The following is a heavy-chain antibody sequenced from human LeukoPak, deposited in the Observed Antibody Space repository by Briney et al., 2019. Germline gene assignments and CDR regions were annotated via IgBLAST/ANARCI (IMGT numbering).Heavy chain of an antibody. D-gene: IGHD1-26*01. V-gene: IGHV3-53*01. CDR1: GFTVSSNY. CDR3: ARDPTSSWETAFDI. J-gene: IGHJ3*02. Sequence: PGGSLRLSCAVSGFTVSSNYMSWVRQAPGKGLEWVSLIYSGGGTYYADSVKGRFTISRDNAKNSLYLQMNSLRAEDTAVYYCARDPTSSWETAFDIWGQGTMVTVSS. CDR2: IYSGGGT.